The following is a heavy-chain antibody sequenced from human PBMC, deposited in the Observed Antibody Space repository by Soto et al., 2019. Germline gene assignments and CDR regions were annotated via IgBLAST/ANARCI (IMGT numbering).Heavy chain of an antibody. J-gene: IGHJ5*02. CDR3: ARDKSSSGWSTNWFDT. Sequence: TSETLSLTCTVSGGSVFSGSYCWSWIRQPPGKGLEWIGYIYYSGTTNYNPSLKSRVSISLDMSKNQFSLELSSVNAADTAVYYCARDKSSSGWSTNWFDTWGQGTPVTVSS. CDR2: IYYSGTT. V-gene: IGHV4-61*01. D-gene: IGHD6-19*01. CDR1: GGSVFSGSYC.